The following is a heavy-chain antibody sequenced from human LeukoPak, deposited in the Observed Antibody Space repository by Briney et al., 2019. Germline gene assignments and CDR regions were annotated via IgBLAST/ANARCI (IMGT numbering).Heavy chain of an antibody. D-gene: IGHD1-20*01. J-gene: IGHJ4*02. V-gene: IGHV4-61*08. CDR3: ARGSYNWNLFDY. CDR2: IYYSGST. CDR1: GGSISSGDYY. Sequence: SQTLSLTCTVSGGSISSGDYYWSWIRQPPGKGLEWIGYIYYSGSTNYNPSLKSRVTISVDTSKNQFSLKLSSVTAADTAVYYCARGSYNWNLFDYWGQGTLVTVSS.